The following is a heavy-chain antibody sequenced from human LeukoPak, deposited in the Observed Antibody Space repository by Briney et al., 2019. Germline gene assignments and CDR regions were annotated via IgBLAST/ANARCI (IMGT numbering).Heavy chain of an antibody. CDR2: IIPILGIA. D-gene: IGHD3-22*01. V-gene: IGHV1-69*04. CDR1: GGTFSSYA. J-gene: IGHJ4*02. CDR3: ARGDSSGYSYYFDY. Sequence: GASVKVSCKASGGTFSSYAISWVRQDPGQGLEWMGRIIPILGIANYAQKFQGRVTITADKSTSTAYMELSSLRSEDTAVYYCARGDSSGYSYYFDYWGQGTLVTVSS.